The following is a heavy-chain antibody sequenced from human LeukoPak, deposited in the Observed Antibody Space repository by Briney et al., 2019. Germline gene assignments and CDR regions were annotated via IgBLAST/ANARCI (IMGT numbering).Heavy chain of an antibody. CDR1: GFTFSGYS. D-gene: IGHD5-18*01. V-gene: IGHV3-21*01. J-gene: IGHJ4*02. CDR3: ARVDTATFDY. CDR2: ISSSSSYI. Sequence: GGSRRLSCAASGFTFSGYSMNWVRQAPGKGLEWVSSISSSSSYIYYADSVKGRFTISRDNAKNSLYLQMNSLRAEDTAVCYCARVDTATFDYWGQGTLVTVSS.